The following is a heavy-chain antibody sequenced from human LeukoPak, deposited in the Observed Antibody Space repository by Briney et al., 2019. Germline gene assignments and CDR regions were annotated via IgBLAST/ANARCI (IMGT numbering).Heavy chain of an antibody. Sequence: GGSLRLSCAASGFTFSSYAMSWVRQAPGKGLEWVSAISGSGGSTYYADSVKGRFTISRDNSKNTLYLQMNSLRAEDTAVYYCAKGGYSSSWYPVPYYHYMDVWGKGTTVTVSS. V-gene: IGHV3-23*01. D-gene: IGHD6-13*01. CDR2: ISGSGGST. J-gene: IGHJ6*03. CDR1: GFTFSSYA. CDR3: AKGGYSSSWYPVPYYHYMDV.